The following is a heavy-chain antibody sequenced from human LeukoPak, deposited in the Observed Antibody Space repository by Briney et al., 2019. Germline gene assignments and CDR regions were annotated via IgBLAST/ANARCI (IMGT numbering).Heavy chain of an antibody. J-gene: IGHJ4*02. CDR3: ARDGARGRFDY. Sequence: SETLSLTCAVSGGSVSNYYWNWIRQPPGKGLEWIGEINHSGSTNYNPSLKSRVTMSVDTSMNQFSLKLSSVTAADTAVYYCARDGARGRFDYWGQGTLVTVSS. CDR1: GGSVSNYY. CDR2: INHSGST. V-gene: IGHV4-34*01. D-gene: IGHD1-26*01.